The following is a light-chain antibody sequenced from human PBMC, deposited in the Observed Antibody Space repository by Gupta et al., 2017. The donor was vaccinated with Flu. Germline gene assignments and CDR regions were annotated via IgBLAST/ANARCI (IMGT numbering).Light chain of an antibody. Sequence: SSDVGRYNFDCWYQEQPNKATNLITYEVTKRPGGFPDRFAGSKSGNTASMTVAGLQDEDEADYYCSSYAAGNTVVFGTGTRVTVL. CDR3: SSYAAGNTVV. J-gene: IGLJ1*01. V-gene: IGLV2-8*01. CDR1: SSDVGRYNF. CDR2: EVT.